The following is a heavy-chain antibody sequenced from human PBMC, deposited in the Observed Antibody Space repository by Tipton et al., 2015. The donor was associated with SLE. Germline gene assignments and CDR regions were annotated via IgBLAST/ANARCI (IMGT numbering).Heavy chain of an antibody. CDR1: GGSISGPY. Sequence: TLSLTCTVSGGSISGPYWSWIRQPPGKGLEWIGYIHYTGSTHYNPSLESRVTMSVDTSKNQFSLRLTSVNAADTAIYYCAGGGASSKWLDPWGQGTLVTVSS. V-gene: IGHV4-59*11. D-gene: IGHD6-6*01. CDR2: IHYTGST. CDR3: AGGGASSKWLDP. J-gene: IGHJ5*02.